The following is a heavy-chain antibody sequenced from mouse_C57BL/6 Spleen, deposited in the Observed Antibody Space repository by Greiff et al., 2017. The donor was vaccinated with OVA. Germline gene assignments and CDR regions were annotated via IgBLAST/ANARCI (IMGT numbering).Heavy chain of an antibody. CDR2: IYPGSGST. CDR3: ARSYSNYDYYAMDY. D-gene: IGHD2-5*01. Sequence: QVQLKQSGAELVKPGASVKMSCKASGYTFTSYWITWVKQRPGQGLEWIGDIYPGSGSTNYNEKFKSKATLTVDTSSSTAYMQLSSLTSEDSAVYYCARSYSNYDYYAMDYWGQGTSVTVSS. V-gene: IGHV1-55*01. J-gene: IGHJ4*01. CDR1: GYTFTSYW.